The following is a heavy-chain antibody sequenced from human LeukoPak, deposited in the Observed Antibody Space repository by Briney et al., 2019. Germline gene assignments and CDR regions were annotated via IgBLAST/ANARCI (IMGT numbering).Heavy chain of an antibody. J-gene: IGHJ4*02. CDR1: GYTFIDYW. V-gene: IGHV1-2*06. D-gene: IGHD3-3*01. CDR2: ININGGGI. CDR3: ARDRDGGVGTIDY. Sequence: GASVKVSCKASGYTFIDYWIHWVRQAPGQGLEWMGRININGGGINYAEKFQGRVTMTRATSISTAYMELSRLRFDDTAVYYCARDRDGGVGTIDYWGQGTLVPVSS.